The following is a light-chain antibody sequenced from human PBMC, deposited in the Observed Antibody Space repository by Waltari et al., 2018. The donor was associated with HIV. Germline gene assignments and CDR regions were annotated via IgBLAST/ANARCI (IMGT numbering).Light chain of an antibody. CDR3: QSSDISRV. Sequence: SYELTQSPSVSVSPGQTARITCSGDALPKQYAFWYQQKAGQAPVVVIYKDSERPSGIPERFSGSSSGTTVTLTISGVQAEDEADYYCQSSDISRVFGGGTKLTVL. J-gene: IGLJ3*02. CDR2: KDS. V-gene: IGLV3-25*03. CDR1: ALPKQY.